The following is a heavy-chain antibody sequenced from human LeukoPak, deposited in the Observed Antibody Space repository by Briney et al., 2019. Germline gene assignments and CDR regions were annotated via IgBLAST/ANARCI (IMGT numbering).Heavy chain of an antibody. CDR3: ARDGGAVVVAATVYFHH. D-gene: IGHD2-15*01. CDR2: IWYDGSNK. V-gene: IGHV3-33*01. Sequence: PGRSLRLSCAASGFTFSSYGMHWVRQAPGKGLEWVAVIWYDGSNKYYADSVKGRFTISRDNSKNTLYLQMNSLRAEDTAVYYCARDGGAVVVAATVYFHHWGQGTLVTVSS. J-gene: IGHJ1*01. CDR1: GFTFSSYG.